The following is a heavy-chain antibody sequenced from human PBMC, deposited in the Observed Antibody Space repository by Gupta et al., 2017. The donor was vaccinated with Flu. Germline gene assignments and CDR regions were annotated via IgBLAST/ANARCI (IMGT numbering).Heavy chain of an antibody. CDR1: GFIFSDYG. CDR2: MSDDGSNQ. V-gene: IGHV3-30*18. D-gene: IGHD1-7*01. CDR3: AKGGRHNWNFDGDY. J-gene: IGHJ4*02. Sequence: QVPLLQSGGGVVLPGSSLRLPCAASGFIFSDYGMHWGRQVPGKGLEWMAVMSDDGSNQWYADSVRGRFTISRDNSENTLILQMNSLRRDDTAVYYCAKGGRHNWNFDGDYWGQGTLVTVSS.